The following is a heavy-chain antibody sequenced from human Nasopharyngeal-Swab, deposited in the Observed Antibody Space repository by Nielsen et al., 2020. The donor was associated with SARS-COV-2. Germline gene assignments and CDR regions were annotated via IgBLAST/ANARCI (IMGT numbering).Heavy chain of an antibody. J-gene: IGHJ5*02. CDR1: GDSVSSSSAA. V-gene: IGHV6-1*01. CDR3: ARVPGSSGWYSRFGWFDP. Sequence: SQTLSLTCAISGDSVSSSSAAWNWIRQSPSRGLEWLGRTYYRSKWYNDYAVSVKSRITINPDTSKNQFSLQLNSVTPEDTAVYYCARVPGSSGWYSRFGWFDPWGQGTLVTVSS. D-gene: IGHD6-19*01. CDR2: TYYRSKWYN.